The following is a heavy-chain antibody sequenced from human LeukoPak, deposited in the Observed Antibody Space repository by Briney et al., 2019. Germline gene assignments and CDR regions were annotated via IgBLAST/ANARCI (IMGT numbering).Heavy chain of an antibody. CDR1: GYSFTSYW. V-gene: IGHV5-51*01. CDR3: ARQATVVTPGLHSDY. J-gene: IGHJ4*02. Sequence: MLGESLKISCKGSGYSFTSYWIGWVRQMPGKGLEWMGIIYPGDSDTRYSPSFQGQVTISADKSISTAYLQWSSLKASDTAMYYCARQATVVTPGLHSDYWGQGTLVTVSS. D-gene: IGHD4-23*01. CDR2: IYPGDSDT.